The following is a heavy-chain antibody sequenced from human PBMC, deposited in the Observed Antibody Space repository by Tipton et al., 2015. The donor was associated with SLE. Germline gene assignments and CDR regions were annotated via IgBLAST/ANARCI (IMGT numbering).Heavy chain of an antibody. V-gene: IGHV4-59*11. CDR3: ARSAGYGSNWAHFDY. CDR1: RGSISSHY. Sequence: TLSLTCTVSRGSISSHYWSWIRQPPGKGLEWIGYFYYSGSTNYNPSLKSRVTISVDTSKNQFSLKLSSVTAADTAVYYCARSAGYGSNWAHFDYWGQGTLVTVSS. J-gene: IGHJ4*02. D-gene: IGHD6-13*01. CDR2: FYYSGST.